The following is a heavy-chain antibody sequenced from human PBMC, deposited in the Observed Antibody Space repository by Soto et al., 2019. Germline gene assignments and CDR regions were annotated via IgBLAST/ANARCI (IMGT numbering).Heavy chain of an antibody. CDR2: IYYSGST. CDR1: GGSISSYY. Sequence: QVQLQESGPGLVKPSETLSLTCTVPGGSISSYYWSWIRQPPGKGLEWIGYIYYSGSTNYNPALTSRVTISVDTSKNQFALKLSSVTAADTAVYYCARGRGGMDVWGQGTTVTVS. V-gene: IGHV4-59*01. J-gene: IGHJ6*02. CDR3: ARGRGGMDV.